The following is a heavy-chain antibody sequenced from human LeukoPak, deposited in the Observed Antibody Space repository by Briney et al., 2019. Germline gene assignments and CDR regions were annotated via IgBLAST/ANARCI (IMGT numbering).Heavy chain of an antibody. CDR1: GFTFSSYS. Sequence: GGSLRLSCAASGFTFSSYSMMWVRQAPGKGLEWVSYISSSSTTIHYADSVKGRFTISRDNAKNSVYLHMNSLRAEDTAVYYCTRFDNPFDYWGQGTLVTVSS. D-gene: IGHD3-9*01. CDR3: TRFDNPFDY. V-gene: IGHV3-48*01. J-gene: IGHJ4*02. CDR2: ISSSSTTI.